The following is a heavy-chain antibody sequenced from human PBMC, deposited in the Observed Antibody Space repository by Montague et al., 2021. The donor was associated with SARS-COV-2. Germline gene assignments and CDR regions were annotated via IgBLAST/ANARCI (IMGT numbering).Heavy chain of an antibody. D-gene: IGHD3-22*01. J-gene: IGHJ4*02. V-gene: IGHV4-59*12. CDR2: INYTGST. Sequence: SETLSLTCTVTGGSIRSYYWSWIRRPPGKGLEWIGYINYTGSTNYNPSLRSRVTISVDTSKKQFSLKLNSVTAADTAVYYCASRYDSSGYYVFWGQGTLVTVSS. CDR1: GGSIRSYY. CDR3: ASRYDSSGYYVF.